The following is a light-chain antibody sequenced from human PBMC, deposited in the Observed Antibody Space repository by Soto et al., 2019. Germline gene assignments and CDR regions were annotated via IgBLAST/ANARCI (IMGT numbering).Light chain of an antibody. J-gene: IGLJ1*01. CDR1: TSDVGGHKY. CDR2: EVS. V-gene: IGLV2-14*01. CDR3: SSYTSTSTLNV. Sequence: QSVLTQPASVSGSPGQSITISCTGTTSDVGGHKYVSWYQQHPGKAPKLMIYEVSNRPSGVSNRFSGSKSGNTASLTISGLQAEDEADYYCSSYTSTSTLNVFGAGTKVTVL.